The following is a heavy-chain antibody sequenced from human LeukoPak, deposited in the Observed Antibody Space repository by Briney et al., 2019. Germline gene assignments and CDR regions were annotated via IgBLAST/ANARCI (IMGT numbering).Heavy chain of an antibody. CDR3: ARAESNSGIAVDY. CDR2: ISYDGSNK. J-gene: IGHJ4*02. CDR1: GFTFSSYA. D-gene: IGHD6-13*01. Sequence: GGSLRLSRAASGFTFSSYAMHWVRQAPGKGLEWVAVISYDGSNKYYADSVKGRFTISRDNSKNTLYLQMNSLRAEDTAVYYCARAESNSGIAVDYWGQGTLVTVSS. V-gene: IGHV3-30*04.